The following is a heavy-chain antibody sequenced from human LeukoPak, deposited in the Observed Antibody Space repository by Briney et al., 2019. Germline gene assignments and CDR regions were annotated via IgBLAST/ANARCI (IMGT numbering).Heavy chain of an antibody. CDR3: ARSYYGSGIPGY. Sequence: PSETLSLTCAVYGGSFSGYYWSWIRQPPGKGLEWIGEINHSGSTNYNPSLKSRVTISVDTSKNQFSLKLSSVTAADTAVYYCARSYYGSGIPGYWGQGTLVTVPS. V-gene: IGHV4-34*01. CDR1: GGSFSGYY. J-gene: IGHJ4*02. CDR2: INHSGST. D-gene: IGHD3-10*01.